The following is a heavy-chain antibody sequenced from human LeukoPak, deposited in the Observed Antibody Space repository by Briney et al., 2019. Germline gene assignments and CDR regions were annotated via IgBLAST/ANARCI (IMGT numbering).Heavy chain of an antibody. Sequence: PGGSLRLSCAASGFTFSSYAMSWVRQAPGKGLEWVSAISGSGGSTYYADSVKGRFTISRDNSKNTLYLQVNSLRAEDTAVYYCAKVPHLIGSGYYYFDYWGQGTLVTVS. V-gene: IGHV3-23*01. J-gene: IGHJ4*02. CDR2: ISGSGGST. CDR3: AKVPHLIGSGYYYFDY. CDR1: GFTFSSYA. D-gene: IGHD3-3*01.